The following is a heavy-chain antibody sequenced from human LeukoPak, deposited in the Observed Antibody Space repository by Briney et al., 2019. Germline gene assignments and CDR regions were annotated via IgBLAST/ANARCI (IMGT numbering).Heavy chain of an antibody. V-gene: IGHV3-21*01. CDR2: ISSSSSYI. CDR1: GFTFSSYS. CDR3: ARDYLVVPAAMWWFDP. J-gene: IGHJ5*02. Sequence: GGSLRLSCAASGFTFSSYSMNWVRQAPGKGLEWVSSISSSSSYIYYADSVKGRFTISRDNAKNSLYPQMNSLRAEDTAVYYCARDYLVVPAAMWWFDPWGQGTLVTVSS. D-gene: IGHD2-2*01.